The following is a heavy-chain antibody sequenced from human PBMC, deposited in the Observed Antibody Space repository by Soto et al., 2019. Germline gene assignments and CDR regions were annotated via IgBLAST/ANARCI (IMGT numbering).Heavy chain of an antibody. D-gene: IGHD3-9*01. V-gene: IGHV4-31*03. Sequence: SETLSLTCTVSGGSISSGGYYWSWIRQHPGKGLEWIGYIYYSGSTHYNPSLKSRVTISVDTSKNQFSLKLSSVTAADTAVYYCARGGTSYDILTGQNRYYFDYWGQGTLVTVSS. CDR2: IYYSGST. CDR3: ARGGTSYDILTGQNRYYFDY. CDR1: GGSISSGGYY. J-gene: IGHJ4*02.